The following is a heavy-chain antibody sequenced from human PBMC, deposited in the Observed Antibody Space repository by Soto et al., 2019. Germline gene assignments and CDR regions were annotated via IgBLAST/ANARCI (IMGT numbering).Heavy chain of an antibody. D-gene: IGHD3-3*01. J-gene: IGHJ4*02. Sequence: QVQLQESGPGLVKPSETLSRTCTVSGGSISSYYWSWIRQPPGKGLEWIGYFYYSGSTNYYPFLKSRVTISVDTSKNQFSLKLSSVTAADTAVYYCARGGWRQIDYWGQGTLVTVYS. CDR1: GGSISSYY. CDR2: FYYSGST. CDR3: ARGGWRQIDY. V-gene: IGHV4-59*08.